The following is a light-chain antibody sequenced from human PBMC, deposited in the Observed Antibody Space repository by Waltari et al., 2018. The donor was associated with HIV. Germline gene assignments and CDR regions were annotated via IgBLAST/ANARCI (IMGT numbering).Light chain of an antibody. V-gene: IGKV3-20*01. CDR3: QHYGTSLHWT. CDR1: QSVPNNY. J-gene: IGKJ1*01. CDR2: GAS. Sequence: FVLTQSPGTLSLSPGDRATISCRASQSVPNNYLAWYQKKVGQAPRLLIYGASTRATGIPSRFSGSGSGADFTLTTNRLEPEDFAVYYCQHYGTSLHWTFGQGTKVEIK.